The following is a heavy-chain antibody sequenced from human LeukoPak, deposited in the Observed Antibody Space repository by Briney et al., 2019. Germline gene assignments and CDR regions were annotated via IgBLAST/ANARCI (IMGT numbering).Heavy chain of an antibody. V-gene: IGHV3-23*01. CDR3: AKHRGLVRGDEVGFDY. D-gene: IGHD3-10*01. J-gene: IGHJ4*02. CDR1: GFTFSRYT. Sequence: GGSLRPSCAASGFTFSRYTMSWVRQAPGKGLEWVSAMDGRVGGTYYTDSVKGRFTMSRDISKSTLYLQINSLRAEDTAIYYCAKHRGLVRGDEVGFDYWGRGTLVTVSS. CDR2: MDGRVGGT.